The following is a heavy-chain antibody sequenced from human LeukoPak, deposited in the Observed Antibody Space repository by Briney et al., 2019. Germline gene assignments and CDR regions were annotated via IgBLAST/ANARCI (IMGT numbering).Heavy chain of an antibody. CDR1: GSTFSSYG. CDR3: ARGQRYSSSWYFDY. J-gene: IGHJ4*02. Sequence: GGSLRLSCAASGSTFSSYGMHWVRQAPGKGLEWVAVIWYDAVNKFYADSGQGRFTISRDNSKNTLYLQMNSLRAEDTAVYYCARGQRYSSSWYFDYWGQGTLVTVSS. CDR2: IWYDAVNK. V-gene: IGHV3-30*19. D-gene: IGHD6-13*01.